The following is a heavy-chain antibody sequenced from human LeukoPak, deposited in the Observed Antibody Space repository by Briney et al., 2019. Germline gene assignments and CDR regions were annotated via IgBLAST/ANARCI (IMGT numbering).Heavy chain of an antibody. CDR1: GGTFSSYA. CDR3: AGGRRWSGYYYYYYYMDV. D-gene: IGHD3-3*01. J-gene: IGHJ6*03. CDR2: MNPNSGNT. Sequence: AASVKVSCKASGGTFSSYAISWVRQATGQGLEWMGWMNPNSGNTGYAQKFQGRVTMTRNTSISTVYMELSSLRADDTAVYYCAGGRRWSGYYYYYYYMDVWGKGTTVTVSS. V-gene: IGHV1-8*02.